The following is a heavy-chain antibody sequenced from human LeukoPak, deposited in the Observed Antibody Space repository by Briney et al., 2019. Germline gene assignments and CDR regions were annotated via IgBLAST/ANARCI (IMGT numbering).Heavy chain of an antibody. CDR1: GFTFSSYA. CDR2: ISYDGSNK. D-gene: IGHD6-25*01. CDR3: AKVGIQANPQRAFDY. Sequence: PGGSLRLSCAASGFTFSSYAMHWVRQAPGKGVEGVAVISYDGSNKYYADSVKGRFTISRDNSKNTLYLQMNSLRAEDTAVYYCAKVGIQANPQRAFDYWGQGTLVTVSS. J-gene: IGHJ4*02. V-gene: IGHV3-30*04.